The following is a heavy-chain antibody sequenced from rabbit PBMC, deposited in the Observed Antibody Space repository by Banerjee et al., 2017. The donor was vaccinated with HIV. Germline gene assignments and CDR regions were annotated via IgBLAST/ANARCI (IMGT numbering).Heavy chain of an antibody. CDR2: IYTGAGGT. Sequence: QQQLEESGGGLVKPGGTLTLTCKASGIDFSDYYYMCWVRQAPGKGLELVACIYTGAGGTWYATWAKGRFTISKTSSTTVTLQMTNLTGADTATYFCARSSHYAGDGWTLWGQGTLVTVS. J-gene: IGHJ3*01. CDR3: ARSSHYAGDGWTL. CDR1: GIDFSDYYY. D-gene: IGHD4-2*01. V-gene: IGHV1S43*01.